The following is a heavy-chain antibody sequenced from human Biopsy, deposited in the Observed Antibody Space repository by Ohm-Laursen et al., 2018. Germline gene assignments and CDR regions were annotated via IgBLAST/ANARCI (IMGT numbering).Heavy chain of an antibody. J-gene: IGHJ2*01. CDR2: VYYTGST. V-gene: IGHV4-59*01. CDR1: GDSISSYY. CDR3: ARDRGYYSDRTVPGYFDL. D-gene: IGHD3-22*01. Sequence: SETLSLTWTVSGDSISSYYWSWIRQPPGKGLQWIGYVYYTGSTDYNPSLQSRVTISVDTSENHFSLRLRSVTPADTAIYYCARDRGYYSDRTVPGYFDLWGRGTLVTVSS.